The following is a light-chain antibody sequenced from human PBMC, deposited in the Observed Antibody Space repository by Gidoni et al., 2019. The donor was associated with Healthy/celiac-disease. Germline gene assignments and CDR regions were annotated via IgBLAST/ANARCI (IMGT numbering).Light chain of an antibody. CDR2: WAS. J-gene: IGKJ5*01. CDR3: QQYYSTPPPT. CDR1: QSVLYSSNNKNY. V-gene: IGKV4-1*01. Sequence: DIVMTQSPDPLAVSLGERATINCKSSQSVLYSSNNKNYLAWYQQKPGQPPKLLIYWASTRESGVPDRFSGSGSGTDFTLTISSLQAEDVAVYYCQQYYSTPPPTFGQGTRLEIK.